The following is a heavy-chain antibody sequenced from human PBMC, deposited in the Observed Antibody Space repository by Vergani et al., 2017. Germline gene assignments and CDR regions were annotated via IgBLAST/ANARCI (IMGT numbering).Heavy chain of an antibody. CDR2: ISGSGGST. CDR3: ARDPEGTLDY. CDR1: GFTFSSYG. V-gene: IGHV3-NL1*01. Sequence: QVQLVESGGGVVQPGRSLRLSCAASGFTFSSYGMHWVRQAPGKGLEWVSAISGSGGSTYYADSVKGRFTISRDNSKNTLYLQMNSLRAEDTAVYYCARDPEGTLDYWGQGTLVTVSS. J-gene: IGHJ4*02.